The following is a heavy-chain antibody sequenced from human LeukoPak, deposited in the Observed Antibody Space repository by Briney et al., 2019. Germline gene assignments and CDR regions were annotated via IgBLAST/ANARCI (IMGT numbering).Heavy chain of an antibody. Sequence: GGSLRLSCAASAFTFSNYAMSWVRQAPGKGLEWVSGISGNGAGTFYADSVKGRFTISRDNSKNTMYVQMDSLRDEDTAVYHCARRLVVTASSHWYFDLWGRGTLVTVSS. V-gene: IGHV3-23*01. CDR1: AFTFSNYA. CDR2: ISGNGAGT. J-gene: IGHJ2*01. CDR3: ARRLVVTASSHWYFDL. D-gene: IGHD2-21*02.